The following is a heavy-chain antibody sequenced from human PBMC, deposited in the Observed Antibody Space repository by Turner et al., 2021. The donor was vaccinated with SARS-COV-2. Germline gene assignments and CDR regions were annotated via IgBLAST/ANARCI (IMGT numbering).Heavy chain of an antibody. CDR3: VRDKDSSDYYY. CDR1: GFTFSSYS. V-gene: IGHV3-21*01. J-gene: IGHJ4*02. Sequence: EVQLVESGGGLVKPGGSLRLSCEASGFTFSSYSMTWVRQAPGKGLEWVSSITSSDTYYADSVKGRFTISRDNAKNSLYLQMNSLRAEDTAVYYCVRDKDSSDYYYWGQGTLVTVSS. CDR2: ITSSDT. D-gene: IGHD3-22*01.